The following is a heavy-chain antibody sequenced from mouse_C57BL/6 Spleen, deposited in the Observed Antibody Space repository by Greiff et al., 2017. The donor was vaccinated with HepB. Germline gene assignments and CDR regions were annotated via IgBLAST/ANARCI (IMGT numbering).Heavy chain of an antibody. J-gene: IGHJ4*01. CDR3: ARRDGYLYYYAMDY. CDR2: IDPSDSYT. CDR1: GYTFTSYW. D-gene: IGHD2-3*01. V-gene: IGHV1-59*01. Sequence: VQLQQPGAELVRPGTSVKLSCKASGYTFTSYWMHWVKQRPGQGLEWIGVIDPSDSYTNYNQKFKGKATLTVDTSSSTAYMQLSSLTSEDSAVYYCARRDGYLYYYAMDYWGQGTSVTVSS.